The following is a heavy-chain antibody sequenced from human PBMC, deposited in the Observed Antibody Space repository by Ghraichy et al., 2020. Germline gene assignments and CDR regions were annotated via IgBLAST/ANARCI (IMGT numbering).Heavy chain of an antibody. V-gene: IGHV3-7*01. Sequence: GESLNISCAASGLIFSGYWMSWVRQAPGKGPEWVANIKKDGSEKYYVDSVKGRFTISRDNAKNSLYLEMNSLRAEDTAVYYCARDLGGGWYFDYWGQGALVTVSS. CDR2: IKKDGSEK. J-gene: IGHJ4*02. CDR1: GLIFSGYW. CDR3: ARDLGGGWYFDY. D-gene: IGHD6-19*01.